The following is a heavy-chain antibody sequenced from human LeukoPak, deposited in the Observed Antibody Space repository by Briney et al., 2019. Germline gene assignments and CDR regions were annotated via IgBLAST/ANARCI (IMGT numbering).Heavy chain of an antibody. D-gene: IGHD3-22*01. CDR3: ASSPPLGYYDSSGYFDY. CDR2: IYHSGST. CDR1: GYSISSGYY. J-gene: IGHJ4*02. V-gene: IGHV4-38-2*02. Sequence: SETLSLTCTVSGYSISSGYYWGWIRQPPGKGLEWIGSIYHSGSTYYNPSLKSRVTISVGTSKNQFSLKLSSVTAADTAVYYCASSPPLGYYDSSGYFDYWGQGTLVTVSS.